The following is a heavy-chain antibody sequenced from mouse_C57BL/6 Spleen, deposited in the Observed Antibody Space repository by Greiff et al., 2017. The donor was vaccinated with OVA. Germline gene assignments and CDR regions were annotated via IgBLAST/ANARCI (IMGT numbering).Heavy chain of an antibody. CDR3: ARSGDGYDAFAY. CDR2: IYPGDGDT. Sequence: VQLQQSGPELVKPGASVKISCKASGYAFSSSWMNWVKQRPGKGLEWIGRIYPGDGDTNYNGKFKGKATLTADKSSSTAYMQLSSLTSEDSAVYYCARSGDGYDAFAYWGQGTLVTVSA. D-gene: IGHD2-2*01. J-gene: IGHJ3*01. V-gene: IGHV1-82*01. CDR1: GYAFSSSW.